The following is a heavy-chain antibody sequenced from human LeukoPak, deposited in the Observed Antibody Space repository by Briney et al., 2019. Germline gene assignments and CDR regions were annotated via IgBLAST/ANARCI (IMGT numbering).Heavy chain of an antibody. V-gene: IGHV4-34*01. D-gene: IGHD6-19*01. CDR3: ARRSIAVAPRRAFDI. CDR1: GGSFSGYY. Sequence: PSETLSLTCAVYGGSFSGYYWSWIRQPPGKGLEWIGEINHSGSTNYNPSLKSRVTISVDTSKNQFSLKLSSVTAADTAVYYCARRSIAVAPRRAFDIWGQGTMVTVSS. CDR2: INHSGST. J-gene: IGHJ3*02.